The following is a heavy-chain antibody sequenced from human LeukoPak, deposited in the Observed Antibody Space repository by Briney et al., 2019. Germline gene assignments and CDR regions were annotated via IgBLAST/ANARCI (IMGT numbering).Heavy chain of an antibody. CDR3: ARTITMVRGVISYFDY. Sequence: RAGGSLRLSCAASGFTFDDYGMSWVRQAPGKGLEWVSGINWNGGSTGYADSVKGRFTISRENAKNSLYLQMNSLRAEDTALYYCARTITMVRGVISYFDYWGQGTLVTVSS. D-gene: IGHD3-10*01. CDR2: INWNGGST. V-gene: IGHV3-20*04. J-gene: IGHJ4*02. CDR1: GFTFDDYG.